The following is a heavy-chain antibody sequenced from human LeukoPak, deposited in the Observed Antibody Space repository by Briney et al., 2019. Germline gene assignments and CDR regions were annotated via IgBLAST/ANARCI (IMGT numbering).Heavy chain of an antibody. CDR3: ARVAPLYGRAFDI. J-gene: IGHJ4*02. D-gene: IGHD3-16*02. V-gene: IGHV3-74*01. CDR1: GFTFSSYW. Sequence: PGGSLRLSCAASGFTFSSYWMHWVRQAPGKGLVWVSRINSDGSSTSYADSVKGRFTISRDNAKNTLYLQMNSLRAEDTAVYYCARVAPLYGRAFDIWGQGTLVTVSS. CDR2: INSDGSST.